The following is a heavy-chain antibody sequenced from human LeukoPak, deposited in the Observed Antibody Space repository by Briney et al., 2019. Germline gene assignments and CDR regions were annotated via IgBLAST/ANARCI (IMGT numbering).Heavy chain of an antibody. V-gene: IGHV3-7*03. CDR2: RKQDGSKQ. D-gene: IGHD4-17*01. J-gene: IGHJ3*02. CDR3: ARGRDYGDYVVHAFDI. CDR1: GFVFVDYW. Sequence: PGGSLRLSCAASGFVFVDYWMSWVRQAPGKGLEWVANRKQDGSKQYYVDSVKGRFTISRDNAKNSLYLQMNSLRAEDTAVYYCARGRDYGDYVVHAFDIWGQGTMVTVSS.